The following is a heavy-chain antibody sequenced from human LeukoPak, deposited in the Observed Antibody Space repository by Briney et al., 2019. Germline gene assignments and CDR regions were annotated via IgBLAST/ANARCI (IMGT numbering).Heavy chain of an antibody. D-gene: IGHD3-3*02. CDR1: GFTLSYSW. CDR3: ARDHFTYHYYYMHV. Sequence: GGSLSLSCEASGFTLSYSWMSWVRQAPGKGLEWVARIKQDGSEKYYVGSVKGRFTISRDNAKSSLYLHMNSLRAEDTAAYYCARDHFTYHYYYMHVWGKGTTVVVSS. J-gene: IGHJ6*03. CDR2: IKQDGSEK. V-gene: IGHV3-7*01.